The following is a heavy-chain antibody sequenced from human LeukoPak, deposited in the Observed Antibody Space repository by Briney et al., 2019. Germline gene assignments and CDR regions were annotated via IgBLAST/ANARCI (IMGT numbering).Heavy chain of an antibody. CDR3: VTLTTAVTENAFDI. CDR2: INRDGSST. Sequence: GGSLRLSCAASGFTFSSYWVHWVRQVPGKGLVWASRINRDGSSTAYADSVTGRFTISRDNAKHMVYMQMNSLRAEDTAVYYCVTLTTAVTENAFDIWGQGTMVSVSS. D-gene: IGHD4-23*01. CDR1: GFTFSSYW. V-gene: IGHV3-74*01. J-gene: IGHJ3*02.